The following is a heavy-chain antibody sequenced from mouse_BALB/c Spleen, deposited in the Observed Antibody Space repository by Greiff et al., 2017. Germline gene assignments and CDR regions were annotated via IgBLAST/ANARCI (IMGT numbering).Heavy chain of an antibody. J-gene: IGHJ2*01. CDR2: IRSKSNNYAT. Sequence: DVKLVESGGGLVQPKGSLKLSCAASGFTFNTYAMNWVRQAPGKGLEWVARIRSKSNNYATYSADSVKDRFTISRDDSQSMLYLQMNNLKTEDTAMYYCVRQGGTRYFDYWGQGTTLTVSS. CDR3: VRQGGTRYFDY. CDR1: GFTFNTYA. V-gene: IGHV10-1*02. D-gene: IGHD3-3*01.